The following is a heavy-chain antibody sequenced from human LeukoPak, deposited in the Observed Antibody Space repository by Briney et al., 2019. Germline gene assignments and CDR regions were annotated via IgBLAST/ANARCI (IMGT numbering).Heavy chain of an antibody. D-gene: IGHD5-24*01. CDR1: GFTFRSDW. CDR3: ANSPYGYNSY. V-gene: IGHV3-7*03. J-gene: IGHJ4*02. Sequence: GGSLRLSCAASGFTFRSDWMSWVRQSPEKGLEWAANINPDGSATYYVDSVKGRFIISRDNTKNSLYLQMNSLRAEDTAVYYCANSPYGYNSYWGQGTLVTVSS. CDR2: INPDGSAT.